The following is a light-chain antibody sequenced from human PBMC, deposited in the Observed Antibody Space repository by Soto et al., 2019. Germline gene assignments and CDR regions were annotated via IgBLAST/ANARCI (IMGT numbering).Light chain of an antibody. J-gene: IGKJ4*01. V-gene: IGKV3-11*01. CDR1: QSVSSY. CDR3: QQRSNWRGT. Sequence: EIVLTQSPATLSLSPGERATLSCRASQSVSSYLAWYQQKPGQAPRLLIYDASNRATGIPARFSGSGSGTDFTLPISSLEPVDFAVYYCQQRSNWRGTFGGGTKVEIK. CDR2: DAS.